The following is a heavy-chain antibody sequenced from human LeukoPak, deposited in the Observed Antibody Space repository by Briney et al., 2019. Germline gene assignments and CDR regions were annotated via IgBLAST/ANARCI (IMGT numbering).Heavy chain of an antibody. Sequence: SQTPSLTCTVSGGSISSGGYYWSWIRQHPGKGLEWIGYIYYSGSTYYNPSLKSRVTISVDTSKNQFSLKLSSVTATDTAVYYCAREVAVAGTNWFDPWGQGTLVTVSS. CDR2: IYYSGST. CDR1: GGSISSGGYY. V-gene: IGHV4-31*03. D-gene: IGHD6-19*01. CDR3: AREVAVAGTNWFDP. J-gene: IGHJ5*02.